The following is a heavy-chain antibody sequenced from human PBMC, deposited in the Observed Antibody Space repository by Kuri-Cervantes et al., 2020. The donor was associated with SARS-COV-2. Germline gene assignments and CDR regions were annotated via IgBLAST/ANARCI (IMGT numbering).Heavy chain of an antibody. CDR2: IVVGSGNT. J-gene: IGHJ6*02. CDR1: GFTFTSSA. CDR3: ARSANYGSGSYYMSYGMDV. D-gene: IGHD3-10*01. V-gene: IGHV1-58*01. Sequence: SVKVSCKASGFTFTSSAVQWVRQARGQRLEWIGWIVVGSGNTNYAQKFQERVTITRDMSTSTAYMELSSLRSEDTAVYYCARSANYGSGSYYMSYGMDVWGQGTTVTVSS.